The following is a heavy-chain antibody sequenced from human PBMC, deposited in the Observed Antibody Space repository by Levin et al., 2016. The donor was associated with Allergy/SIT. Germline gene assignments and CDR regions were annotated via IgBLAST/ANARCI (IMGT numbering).Heavy chain of an antibody. Sequence: SETLSLTCTVSGGSISSYYWSWIRQPPGKGLEWIGHVHYSGSTYYNPSLKSRVTISVDTSKNQFSLKLSSVTAADTAVYYCARFLDSSGYYDMNYFDYWGQGTLVTVSS. CDR3: ARFLDSSGYYDMNYFDY. V-gene: IGHV4-59*01. CDR1: GGSISSYY. J-gene: IGHJ4*02. D-gene: IGHD3-22*01. CDR2: VHYSGST.